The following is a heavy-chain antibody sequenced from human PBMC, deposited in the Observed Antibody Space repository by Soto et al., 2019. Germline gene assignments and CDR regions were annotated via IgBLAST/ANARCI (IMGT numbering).Heavy chain of an antibody. D-gene: IGHD4-17*01. J-gene: IGHJ4*02. CDR1: GFTFSTFA. Sequence: EEQLLESGGGLVQPGGSLRLSCAASGFTFSTFAMIWVRQAPGKGLEWVSALSGSGGTIYYADSVKGRFTISRDNSKNTLYLQMNSLRVEDTAVYYCAKDTYGALGDYWGQGTLVTVSS. CDR2: LSGSGGTI. V-gene: IGHV3-23*01. CDR3: AKDTYGALGDY.